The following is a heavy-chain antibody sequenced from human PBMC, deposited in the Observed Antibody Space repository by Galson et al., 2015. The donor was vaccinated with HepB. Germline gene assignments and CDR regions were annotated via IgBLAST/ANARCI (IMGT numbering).Heavy chain of an antibody. CDR1: GFTFDDYG. CDR2: INWNGGST. CDR3: ARDPHWSGWSPHTFDY. V-gene: IGHV3-20*04. Sequence: SLRLSCAASGFTFDDYGMSWVRQAPGKGLEWVSGINWNGGSTGYADSVKGRFTISRDNAKNSLYLQMNSLRAEDTALYYCARDPHWSGWSPHTFDYWGQGTLVTVSS. J-gene: IGHJ4*02. D-gene: IGHD6-19*01.